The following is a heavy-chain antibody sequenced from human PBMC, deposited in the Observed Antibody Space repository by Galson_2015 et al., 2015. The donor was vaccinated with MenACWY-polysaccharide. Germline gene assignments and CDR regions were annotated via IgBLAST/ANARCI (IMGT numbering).Heavy chain of an antibody. V-gene: IGHV3-30*18. CDR2: MSYDGSNK. D-gene: IGHD2-15*01. CDR1: GFSFRSYG. CDR3: AKGAADSDH. Sequence: SLRLSCAASGFSFRSYGMHWVRQAPGKGLEWVAVMSYDGSNKYYIDSVKGRFTISKDNSKDTLYLQMDSLKIEDTAVYYCAKGAADSDHWGQGTLVTVSS. J-gene: IGHJ4*02.